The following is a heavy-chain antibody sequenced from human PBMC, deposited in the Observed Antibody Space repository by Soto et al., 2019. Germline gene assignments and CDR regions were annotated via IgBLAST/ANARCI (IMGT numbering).Heavy chain of an antibody. Sequence: GGSLRLSCAASGFTFSSYSMNWVRQAPGKGLEWVSPISSSSSYIYYADSVKGRFTTSRDNAKNSLYLQMNSLRAEDTAVYYCARDQSSSILDYYYGMDVWGQGTTVTVSS. CDR2: ISSSSSYI. V-gene: IGHV3-21*01. CDR3: ARDQSSSILDYYYGMDV. D-gene: IGHD6-6*01. J-gene: IGHJ6*02. CDR1: GFTFSSYS.